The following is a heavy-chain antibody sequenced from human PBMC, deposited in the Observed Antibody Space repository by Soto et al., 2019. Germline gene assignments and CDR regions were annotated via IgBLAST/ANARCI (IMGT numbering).Heavy chain of an antibody. CDR2: IYHIGST. V-gene: IGHV4-4*02. D-gene: IGHD6-19*01. Sequence: WETLSLTCAVSGGSVSSTKWWSWVRQSPGKGLEWIGDIYHIGSTNYNPSLRGRVTISVDKSNNQFSLTLKYVTAEDTAVYYCARAFIGVAGYFDYWGQGTLVTVSS. J-gene: IGHJ4*02. CDR3: ARAFIGVAGYFDY. CDR1: GGSVSSTKW.